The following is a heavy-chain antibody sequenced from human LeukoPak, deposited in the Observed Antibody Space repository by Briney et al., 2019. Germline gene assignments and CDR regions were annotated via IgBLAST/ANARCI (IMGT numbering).Heavy chain of an antibody. CDR3: ARDNFQADYYGSGSYYRFDY. J-gene: IGHJ4*02. Sequence: ASVKVSCEASGYTFTSYGISWVRQAPGQGLEWMGWISAYNGNTNYAQKLQGRVTMTTDTSTSTAYMELRSLRSDDTAVYYCARDNFQADYYGSGSYYRFDYWGQGTLVTVSS. V-gene: IGHV1-18*01. D-gene: IGHD3-10*01. CDR2: ISAYNGNT. CDR1: GYTFTSYG.